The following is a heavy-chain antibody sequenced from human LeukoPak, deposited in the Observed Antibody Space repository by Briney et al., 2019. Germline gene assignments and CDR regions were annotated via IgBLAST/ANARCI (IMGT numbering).Heavy chain of an antibody. D-gene: IGHD3-10*01. CDR3: ARGHYGSGSYYMDV. V-gene: IGHV4-59*01. CDR1: GGSLSSYY. J-gene: IGHJ6*04. Sequence: PSETLSLTCTVSGGSLSSYYWSWLRLPPGKGLAGIGYIYYTGSTNNNPSLNSRGTISVDTSKNQFYLKLSSVTAADTAVYYCARGHYGSGSYYMDVWGKGTTVTVSS. CDR2: IYYTGST.